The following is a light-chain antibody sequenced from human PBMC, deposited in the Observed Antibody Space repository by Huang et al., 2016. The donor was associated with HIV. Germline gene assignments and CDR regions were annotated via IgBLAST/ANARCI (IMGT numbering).Light chain of an antibody. CDR2: GAS. J-gene: IGKJ3*01. CDR3: QQYNNWRPGFT. Sequence: EIVMTQSPATLSVSPGERATLSCRASQSVSSNLAWYQQKPGQAPRLLIHGASTRATGIAARCSGRGLGTGFTLTISSLQSEDFAVYYCQQYNNWRPGFTFGPGTKVDIK. V-gene: IGKV3-15*01. CDR1: QSVSSN.